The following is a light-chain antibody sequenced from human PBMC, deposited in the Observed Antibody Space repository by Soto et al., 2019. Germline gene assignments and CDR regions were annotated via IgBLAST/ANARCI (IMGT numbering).Light chain of an antibody. V-gene: IGLV3-21*04. CDR3: QVWDSSSDHRVV. CDR1: NIESKS. Sequence: SYELTQPPSVSVAPGKTARITCGGNNIESKSVHWYQQKPGQAPVLVIYYDSDRPSGIPERFSGSNSGNTATLTISRVEAGDEADYYCQVWDSSSDHRVVFGGGTQLTVL. J-gene: IGLJ2*01. CDR2: YDS.